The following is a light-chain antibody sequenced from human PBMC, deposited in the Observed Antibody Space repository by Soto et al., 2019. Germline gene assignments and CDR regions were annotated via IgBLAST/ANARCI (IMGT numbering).Light chain of an antibody. J-gene: IGKJ1*01. CDR2: AAS. CDR3: QQSYSSPPT. CDR1: QGISSY. Sequence: DIEMTQSPSSLSASVGDRVTITCRASQGISSYLAWYQQKPGEAPKVLIFAASSLQSGLPSRFSGGGSGTDFSLTISSLQPEDFATYYCQQSYSSPPTFGQGTKVDIK. V-gene: IGKV1-39*01.